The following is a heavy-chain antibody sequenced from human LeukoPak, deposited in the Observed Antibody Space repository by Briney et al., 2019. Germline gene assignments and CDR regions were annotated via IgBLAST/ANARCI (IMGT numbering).Heavy chain of an antibody. CDR3: ARRRRYCSGGSCDHYYYYMDV. V-gene: IGHV4-39*07. CDR2: INHSGST. Sequence: PSETLSLTCTVSGVSISTSNSYWGWIRQPPGKGLEWIGEINHSGSTNYNPSLKSRVTISVDTSKNQFSLKLSSVTAADTAVYYCARRRRYCSGGSCDHYYYYMDVWGKGTTVTISS. D-gene: IGHD2-15*01. J-gene: IGHJ6*03. CDR1: GVSISTSNSY.